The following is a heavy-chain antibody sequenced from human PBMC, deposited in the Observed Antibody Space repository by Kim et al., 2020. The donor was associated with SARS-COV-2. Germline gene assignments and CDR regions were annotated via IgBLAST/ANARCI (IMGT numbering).Heavy chain of an antibody. CDR2: IYYSGST. J-gene: IGHJ5*02. CDR1: GGSISSSSYY. D-gene: IGHD3-3*01. V-gene: IGHV4-39*01. Sequence: SETLSLTCTVSGGSISSSSYYWGWIRQPPGKGLEWIGSIYYSGSTYYNPSLKSRVPISVDTSKNQFSLKLSSVTAADTAVYYCASAIKYYDFWSGYLNWFDRWGQGTLVTVSS. CDR3: ASAIKYYDFWSGYLNWFDR.